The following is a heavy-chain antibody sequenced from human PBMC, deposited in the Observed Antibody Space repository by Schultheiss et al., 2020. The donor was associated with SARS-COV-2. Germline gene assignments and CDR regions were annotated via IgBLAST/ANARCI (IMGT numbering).Heavy chain of an antibody. CDR1: GGSFSGYY. CDR3: ARDVVPAATPYYYYGMDV. Sequence: SETLSLTCAVYGGSFSGYYWSWIRQPPGKGLEWIGEINHSGSTNYNPSLKSRVTISVDTSKNQFSLKLSSVTAADTAVYYCARDVVPAATPYYYYGMDVWGQGTTVTVSS. V-gene: IGHV4-34*01. CDR2: INHSGST. J-gene: IGHJ6*02. D-gene: IGHD2-2*01.